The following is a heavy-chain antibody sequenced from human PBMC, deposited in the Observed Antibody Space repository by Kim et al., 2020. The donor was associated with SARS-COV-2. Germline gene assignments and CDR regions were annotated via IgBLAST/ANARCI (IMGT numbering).Heavy chain of an antibody. V-gene: IGHV3-23*01. CDR2: GSGGST. CDR3: AKGYCNS. J-gene: IGHJ5*02. Sequence: GSGGSTYSADSVKGRFTISRDDSKSTLFLQMNSLRAEDTAIYYCAKGYCNSWGQGTLVTVSS. D-gene: IGHD2-15*01.